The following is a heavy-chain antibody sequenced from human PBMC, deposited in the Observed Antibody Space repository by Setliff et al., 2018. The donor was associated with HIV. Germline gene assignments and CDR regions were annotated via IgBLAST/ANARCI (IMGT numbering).Heavy chain of an antibody. V-gene: IGHV1-69*13. CDR2: IVPVFGIG. Sequence: SVKVSCKASGGTFSSYAISWVRQAPGQGLEWMGGIVPVFGIGRSPQKFQGRVIIIADESTSTAYMELSSLTSGDTAVYYCAAGLNYYDRSGLGAWGQGTLVTVSS. CDR3: AAGLNYYDRSGLGA. D-gene: IGHD3-22*01. CDR1: GGTFSSYA. J-gene: IGHJ5*02.